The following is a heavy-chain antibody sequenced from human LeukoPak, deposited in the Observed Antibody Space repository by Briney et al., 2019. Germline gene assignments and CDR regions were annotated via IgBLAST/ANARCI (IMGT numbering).Heavy chain of an antibody. D-gene: IGHD3-16*02. CDR2: IRYDGSHK. J-gene: IGHJ3*02. V-gene: IGHV3-30*02. CDR3: ARDSGRWGELSYDAFDI. CDR1: GFTFNTYG. Sequence: PGGSLRLSCVASGFTFNTYGMHWVRQAPGKGLEWVAFIRYDGSHKYYADSVKGRFTISRDNSKNTLYLQMNSLRAEDTAVYYCARDSGRWGELSYDAFDIWGQGTMVTVSS.